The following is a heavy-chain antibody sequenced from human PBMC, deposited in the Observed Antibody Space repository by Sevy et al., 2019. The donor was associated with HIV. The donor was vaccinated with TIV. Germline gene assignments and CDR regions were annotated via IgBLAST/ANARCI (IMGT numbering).Heavy chain of an antibody. J-gene: IGHJ4*02. Sequence: GGSLRLSCAASGFTFSSYSMNWVRQAPGKGLEWVSSISSSSSYIYYADSVKGRFTISRANAKNSLYLQMNSLRAEDTAVYYCASEGPVNRNFDYWGQGTLVTVSS. V-gene: IGHV3-21*01. CDR2: ISSSSSYI. CDR1: GFTFSSYS. CDR3: ASEGPVNRNFDY.